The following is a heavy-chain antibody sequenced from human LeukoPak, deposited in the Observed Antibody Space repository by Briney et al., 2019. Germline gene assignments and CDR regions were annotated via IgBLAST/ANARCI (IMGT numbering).Heavy chain of an antibody. J-gene: IGHJ4*02. Sequence: SETLSLTCTVSGGSISSTSYYWGWIRQPPGKGLEWIGCIYHSGSTYYNPSLKSRVTISVDTSKNQFSLKLSSVTAADTAVYYCAGRARGSSGYYYRYFDYWGQGTLVTVSS. D-gene: IGHD3-22*01. CDR1: GGSISSTSYY. CDR3: AGRARGSSGYYYRYFDY. V-gene: IGHV4-39*07. CDR2: IYHSGST.